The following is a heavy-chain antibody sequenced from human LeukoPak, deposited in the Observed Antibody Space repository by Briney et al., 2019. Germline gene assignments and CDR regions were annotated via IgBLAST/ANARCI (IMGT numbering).Heavy chain of an antibody. Sequence: SETLSLTCTVSGGSISSYYWSWIRQPPGKGLEWIGYIYYSGSTNYNPSLKSRVTISVDTSKNQFSLKLSSVTAADTAVYYCVGFSSRSDHDYRGQGTLVTVSS. D-gene: IGHD6-13*01. CDR3: VGFSSRSDHDY. J-gene: IGHJ4*02. CDR1: GGSISSYY. V-gene: IGHV4-59*01. CDR2: IYYSGST.